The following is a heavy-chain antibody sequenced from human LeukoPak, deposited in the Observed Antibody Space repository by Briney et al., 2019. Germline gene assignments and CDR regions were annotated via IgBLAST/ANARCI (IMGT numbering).Heavy chain of an antibody. CDR3: AKDLRGSYYPDC. CDR2: ISYDGSNK. Sequence: AETLTLTCGVSGCSISSTNLRSLVRPPAGKVLEWVEVISYDGSNKYYADSVKGRFTISRDPSKNALYLQMNSLRAEDTAVYYCAKDLRGSYYPDCWGQGTLVTVSS. V-gene: IGHV3-30*18. J-gene: IGHJ4*02. D-gene: IGHD1-26*01. CDR1: GCSISSTN.